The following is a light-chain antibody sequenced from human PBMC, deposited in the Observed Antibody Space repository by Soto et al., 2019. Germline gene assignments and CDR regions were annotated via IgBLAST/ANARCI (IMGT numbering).Light chain of an antibody. CDR3: QQYNSYSPLT. CDR2: DAF. Sequence: DIQMTQSPSSLSASVGDRVTITCRASQSISSWLAWYQQKPGKAPKLLIFDAFSLESGVPSRFSGSRSGTEFTLTISSLQPDDYATYYCQQYNSYSPLTFGGGDQGGYQ. V-gene: IGKV1-5*01. J-gene: IGKJ4*01. CDR1: QSISSW.